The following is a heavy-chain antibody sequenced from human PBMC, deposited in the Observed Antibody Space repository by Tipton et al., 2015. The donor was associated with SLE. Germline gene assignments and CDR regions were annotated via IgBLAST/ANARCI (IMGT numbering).Heavy chain of an antibody. CDR2: VYSGGST. V-gene: IGHV3-66*02. CDR3: ATRQGSGWYQSFDY. J-gene: IGHJ4*02. CDR1: GFIFSDYS. Sequence: GSLRLSCAASGFIFSDYSMNWVRQAPGKGLEWVSVVYSGGSTYYADSVKGRFTISRDNSKNTLYLQMNSLRAEDTAVYYCATRQGSGWYQSFDYWGQGSLVTVSS. D-gene: IGHD6-19*01.